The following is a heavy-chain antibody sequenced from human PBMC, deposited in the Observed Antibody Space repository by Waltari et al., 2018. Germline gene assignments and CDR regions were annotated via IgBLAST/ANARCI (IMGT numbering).Heavy chain of an antibody. V-gene: IGHV4-34*01. CDR2: INHSGST. J-gene: IGHJ5*02. CDR1: GGSFSGYY. D-gene: IGHD6-6*01. CDR3: ARYSSSWGRGNWFDP. Sequence: QVQLQQWGAGLLKPSETLSLTCAVYGGSFSGYYWSWIRRPPGKGLEWIGEINHSGSTSNNPSLRSRVTISVEPSKNQFSRKLSSVTAADTAVYYCARYSSSWGRGNWFDPWGQGTLVTDSS.